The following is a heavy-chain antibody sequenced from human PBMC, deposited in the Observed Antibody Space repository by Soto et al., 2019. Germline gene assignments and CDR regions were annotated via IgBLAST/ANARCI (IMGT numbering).Heavy chain of an antibody. Sequence: EVQLVESGGGIVQPGGSVRLSCAASGFTLSSYWIHWVRQAPGKGLVWVSRINGDGSTTNYADSLRGRFTSSRDNAKNTVFLQMNSLRAEDTAVYYCARGRSGSYSFDYWGQGTLVTVSS. CDR2: INGDGSTT. V-gene: IGHV3-74*01. CDR3: ARGRSGSYSFDY. J-gene: IGHJ4*02. D-gene: IGHD3-10*01. CDR1: GFTLSSYW.